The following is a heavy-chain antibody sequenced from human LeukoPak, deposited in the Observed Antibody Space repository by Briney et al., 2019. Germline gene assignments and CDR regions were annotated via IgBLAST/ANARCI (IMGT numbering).Heavy chain of an antibody. D-gene: IGHD3-10*01. CDR1: GFTFSNCY. V-gene: IGHV3-74*01. J-gene: IGHJ6*03. CDR2: IKNAGDDP. CDR3: ARGGYGHNMDV. Sequence: GGSLRLSCVGSGFTFSNCYMYWVRQAPGKGPVWVSRIKNAGDDPIYADSVKGRFTISRDNAKNTVYLQMNSLRAEDTAVYYCARGGYGHNMDVWGEGTTVTVSS.